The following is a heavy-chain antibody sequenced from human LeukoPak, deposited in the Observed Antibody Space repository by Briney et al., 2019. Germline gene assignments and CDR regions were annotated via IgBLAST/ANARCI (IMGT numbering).Heavy chain of an antibody. CDR3: ARDEGAYGMDV. V-gene: IGHV3-21*01. J-gene: IGHJ6*02. CDR2: ISSSSSYI. Sequence: GGSLRLSWAASGFTFSSYSMNWVRQAPGKGLEWVSSISSSSSYIYYADSVKGRFTISRDNAKNSLYLQMNSLRAGDTAVYYCARDEGAYGMDVWGQGTTVTVSS. CDR1: GFTFSSYS.